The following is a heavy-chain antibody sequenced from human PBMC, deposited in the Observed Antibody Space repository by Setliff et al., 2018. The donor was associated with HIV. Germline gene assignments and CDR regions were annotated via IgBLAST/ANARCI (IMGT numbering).Heavy chain of an antibody. CDR1: GATFSSYT. Sequence: GASVKVSCKASGATFSSYTISWVRQAPGQGLEWMGGIIPIFGTANYAQKFKGRLTITADESTSTVYMELSSLRSEDTAVYYCARDSRDIVVVIAPEPEPYYYYGMDVWGEGTTVTVSS. CDR2: IIPIFGTA. CDR3: ARDSRDIVVVIAPEPEPYYYYGMDV. J-gene: IGHJ6*04. D-gene: IGHD2-15*01. V-gene: IGHV1-69*13.